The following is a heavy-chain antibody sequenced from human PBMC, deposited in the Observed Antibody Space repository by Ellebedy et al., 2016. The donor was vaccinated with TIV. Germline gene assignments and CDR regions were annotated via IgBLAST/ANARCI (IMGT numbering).Heavy chain of an antibody. CDR3: VKGAFPVPTVMAA. D-gene: IGHD4-17*01. Sequence: PGGSLRLSCAASGFSTSGMHWVRQAPGKGLEGVAFIRSDGTTKYYTDSVKVRFTISRDSSKNTLDLEMNSLRAADTALYYCVKGAFPVPTVMAAWGQGTMVTVSS. V-gene: IGHV3-30*02. CDR1: GFSTSG. CDR2: IRSDGTTK. J-gene: IGHJ6*02.